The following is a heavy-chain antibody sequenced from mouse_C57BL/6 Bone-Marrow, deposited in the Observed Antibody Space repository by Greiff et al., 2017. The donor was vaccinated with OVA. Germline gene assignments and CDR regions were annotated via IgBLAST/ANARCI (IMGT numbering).Heavy chain of an antibody. J-gene: IGHJ2*01. Sequence: EVKLVESGPGLAKPSQTLSLTCSVTGYSITSDYWNWIRKFPGNKLEYMGYISYSGSTYYNPSLKSRISITRDTSKNQYYLQLNSVTTEDTATYYCARSPHYYGSSYWYYFDYWGQGTTLTVSS. CDR2: ISYSGST. CDR3: ARSPHYYGSSYWYYFDY. CDR1: GYSITSDY. D-gene: IGHD1-1*01. V-gene: IGHV3-8*01.